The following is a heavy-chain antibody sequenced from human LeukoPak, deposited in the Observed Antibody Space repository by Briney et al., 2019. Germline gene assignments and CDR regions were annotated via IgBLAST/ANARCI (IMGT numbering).Heavy chain of an antibody. CDR1: GFTFSSYE. CDR2: ISSSGSTI. Sequence: GGSLRLSCAASGFTFSSYEMNWVRQAPGKGLEWVSYISSSGSTIYYADSVKGRFTISRDNAKNSLYLQMNSLRAEDTAVYYCAKPPGHDYSNYVFDYWGQGTLVTVSS. J-gene: IGHJ4*02. V-gene: IGHV3-48*03. D-gene: IGHD4-11*01. CDR3: AKPPGHDYSNYVFDY.